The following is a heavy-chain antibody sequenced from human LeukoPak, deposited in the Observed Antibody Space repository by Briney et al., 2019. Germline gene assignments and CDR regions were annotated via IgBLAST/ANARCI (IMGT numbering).Heavy chain of an antibody. V-gene: IGHV1-46*01. D-gene: IGHD4-17*01. CDR1: GYTFSTYY. CDR3: ARARDYGDYVFDY. J-gene: IGHJ4*02. Sequence: ASVRVSCKASGYTFSTYYIHWVRQAPGQGGEGMGIINLSGGSTSYAQRFQGRVTMTRDTSTSTVYMELTSLRSEDTAVFYCARARDYGDYVFDYWGQGTLVTVSS. CDR2: INLSGGST.